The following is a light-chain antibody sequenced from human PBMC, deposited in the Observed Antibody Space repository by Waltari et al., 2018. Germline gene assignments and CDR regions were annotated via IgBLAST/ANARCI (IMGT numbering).Light chain of an antibody. J-gene: IGLJ2*01. CDR3: SSYTSSSTLV. Sequence: QSALTQPASVAGSPGQSITISCTGTSSDVGGYNYVSWYQQFPGKAPKLLIYEVINRPSGISNRFSGSKPGNTASLAISGLQAEDEADYYCSSYTSSSTLVFGGGTKLTVL. CDR2: EVI. CDR1: SSDVGGYNY. V-gene: IGLV2-14*01.